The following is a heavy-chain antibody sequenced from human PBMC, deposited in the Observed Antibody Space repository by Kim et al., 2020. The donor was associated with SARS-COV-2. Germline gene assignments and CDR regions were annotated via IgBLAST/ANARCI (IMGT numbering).Heavy chain of an antibody. V-gene: IGHV4-30-2*04. D-gene: IGHD5-18*01. Sequence: SLTSRVTISVDTSKNQFSLKLSSVTAADTGVYYCARDSGEYSYGWDYFGYWGQGTLVTVSS. J-gene: IGHJ4*02. CDR3: ARDSGEYSYGWDYFGY.